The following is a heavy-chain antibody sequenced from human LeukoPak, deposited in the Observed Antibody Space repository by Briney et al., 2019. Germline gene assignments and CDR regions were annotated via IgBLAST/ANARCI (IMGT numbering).Heavy chain of an antibody. CDR1: GGSISSSSYY. V-gene: IGHV4-39*01. CDR3: ARRQYYDYVWGSYRRQPYYFDY. CDR2: IYYSGST. D-gene: IGHD3-16*02. Sequence: PSETLSLTCTVSGGSISSSSYYWGWIRQHPGKGLEWIGSIYYSGSTYYNSSLKSRVTISVDTSKNQFSLKLSSVTAADTAVYYCARRQYYDYVWGSYRRQPYYFDYWGQGTLVTVSS. J-gene: IGHJ4*02.